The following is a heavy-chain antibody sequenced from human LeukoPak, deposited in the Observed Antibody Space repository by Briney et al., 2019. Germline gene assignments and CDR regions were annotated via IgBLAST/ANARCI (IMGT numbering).Heavy chain of an antibody. J-gene: IGHJ4*02. CDR3: AKDKGDGYNYRDC. V-gene: IGHV3-30*18. Sequence: GGSLRLSCAASGFTFSSYGMHWVRQAPGKGLEWVAVISYDGSNKYYADPVKGRFTISRDNSKNTLYLQMNSLRAEDTAVYYCAKDKGDGYNYRDCWGQGTLVTVSS. CDR1: GFTFSSYG. D-gene: IGHD5-24*01. CDR2: ISYDGSNK.